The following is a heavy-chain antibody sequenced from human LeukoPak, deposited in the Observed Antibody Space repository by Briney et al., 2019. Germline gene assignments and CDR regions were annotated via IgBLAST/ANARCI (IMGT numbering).Heavy chain of an antibody. CDR3: ARQAYYDFWSGYNNWFDP. J-gene: IGHJ5*02. CDR1: GGSISSYY. CDR2: IYYSGST. V-gene: IGHV4-59*08. D-gene: IGHD3-3*01. Sequence: SETLSLTCTVSGGSISSYYWSWIRQPPGKGLEWIGYIYYSGSTNYNPSLKSRVTISVDTSKNQFSLKLSSVTAADTAVYYCARQAYYDFWSGYNNWFDPWGQGTLVTVSS.